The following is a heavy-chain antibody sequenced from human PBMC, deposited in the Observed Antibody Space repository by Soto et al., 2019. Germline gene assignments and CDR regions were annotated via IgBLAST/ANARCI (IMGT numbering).Heavy chain of an antibody. CDR1: GFTFSSYG. CDR3: AKYPMGYYDSSGYPGTYYFDY. D-gene: IGHD3-22*01. CDR2: ISYDGSNK. V-gene: IGHV3-30*18. J-gene: IGHJ4*02. Sequence: QVQLVESGGGVVQPGRSLRLSCAASGFTFSSYGMHWVCQAPGKGLEWVAVISYDGSNKYYADSVKGRFTISRDNSKNTLYLQMNSLRAEDTAVYYCAKYPMGYYDSSGYPGTYYFDYWGQGTLVTVSS.